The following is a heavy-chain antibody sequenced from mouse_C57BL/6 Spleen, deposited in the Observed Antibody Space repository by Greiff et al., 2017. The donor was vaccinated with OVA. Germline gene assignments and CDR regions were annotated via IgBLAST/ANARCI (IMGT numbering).Heavy chain of an antibody. CDR1: GFSLTSYG. CDR3: AKKDGEFLYVMDS. D-gene: IGHD2-3*01. Sequence: VQLQQSGPGLVQPSQSLSITCTVSGFSLTSYGVHWVRQSPGKGLEWLGVIWRGGSTDYNAAFMSRLSITKDNSKSQFFFKMNSLQADDTAIYYWAKKDGEFLYVMDSWGKGPSVTFSS. J-gene: IGHJ4*01. V-gene: IGHV2-5*01. CDR2: IWRGGST.